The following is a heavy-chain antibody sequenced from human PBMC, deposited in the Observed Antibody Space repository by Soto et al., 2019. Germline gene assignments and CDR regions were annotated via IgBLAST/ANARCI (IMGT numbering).Heavy chain of an antibody. D-gene: IGHD2-8*01. Sequence: IQLVQSAGEVKRPGASVKVSCKASGYTFNTFGITWVRQAPGQGLEWMGCVSGYSDKRDYSRKLQDRITLTAEPSTTTSYVELRSLTSDDTAVYYCARAWGKYFGVNDFWGQGPLVTVSS. CDR2: VSGYSDKR. CDR3: ARAWGKYFGVNDF. CDR1: GYTFNTFG. J-gene: IGHJ4*02. V-gene: IGHV1-18*01.